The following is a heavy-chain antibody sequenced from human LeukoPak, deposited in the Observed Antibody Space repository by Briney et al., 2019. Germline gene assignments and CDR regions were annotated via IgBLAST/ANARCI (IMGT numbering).Heavy chain of an antibody. D-gene: IGHD2-2*02. CDR2: IYHSGST. CDR3: ATLSGGYCSSTSCYIGADAFDI. J-gene: IGHJ3*02. V-gene: IGHV4-38-2*01. Sequence: PSETLSLTCAVSGYSISSGYYWGWIRQPPGKGLEWIGSIYHSGSTYYNPSLKNRVTISVDTSKNQFSLKLSSVTAADTAVYYCATLSGGYCSSTSCYIGADAFDIWGQGTMVTVSS. CDR1: GYSISSGYY.